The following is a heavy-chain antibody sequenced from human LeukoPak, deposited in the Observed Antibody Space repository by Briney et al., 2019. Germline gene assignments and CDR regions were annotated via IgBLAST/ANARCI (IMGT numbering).Heavy chain of an antibody. CDR3: ARVEDCSSTSCQYYHYMDV. CDR1: GYTFTGYS. Sequence: ASVKVSCKASGYTFTGYSMHWVRQAPGQGLEWLGWINPKSGGTNYAQKFQGRVTMTRDTSISTAYMELSRLRSDDTAVYYCARVEDCSSTSCQYYHYMDVWGKGTTVTVSS. V-gene: IGHV1-2*02. D-gene: IGHD2-2*01. CDR2: INPKSGGT. J-gene: IGHJ6*03.